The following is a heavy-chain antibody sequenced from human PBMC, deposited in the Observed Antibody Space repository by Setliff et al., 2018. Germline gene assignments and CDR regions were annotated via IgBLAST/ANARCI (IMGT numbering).Heavy chain of an antibody. CDR2: INPSSGRT. CDR3: ARDVFPYHYEGAFDI. Sequence: VASVKVSCKASGYTFTSHYMHWVRQVPGLGLEWMGTINPSSGRTSYAQKFQGRVTMTRDTSTSTVYMDMSSLRSEDTAVYYCARDVFPYHYEGAFDIWGQGTMVTVSS. D-gene: IGHD3-22*01. J-gene: IGHJ3*02. V-gene: IGHV1-46*01. CDR1: GYTFTSHY.